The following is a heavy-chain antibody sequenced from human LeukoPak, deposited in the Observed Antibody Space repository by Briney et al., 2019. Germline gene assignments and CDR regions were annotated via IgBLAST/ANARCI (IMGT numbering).Heavy chain of an antibody. V-gene: IGHV4-38-2*01. J-gene: IGHJ4*02. D-gene: IGHD6-13*01. Sequence: SETLSLTCAVSGYSISSGYDWGWIRQPPGKGLEWIGSIYHSGSTYYNPSLKSRVTISVDTSKNQFSLKLSSVTAADTAVYYCARVRQQLGHYFDYWGQGTLVTVSS. CDR2: IYHSGST. CDR1: GYSISSGYD. CDR3: ARVRQQLGHYFDY.